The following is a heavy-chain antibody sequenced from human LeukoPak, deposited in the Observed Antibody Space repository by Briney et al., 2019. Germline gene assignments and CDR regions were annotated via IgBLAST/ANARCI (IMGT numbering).Heavy chain of an antibody. D-gene: IGHD6-19*01. J-gene: IGHJ4*02. CDR3: ARGGSSGWRDYFDY. CDR1: GGSISSHY. CDR2: IYYSGST. V-gene: IGHV4-59*11. Sequence: PSGTLSLTCTVSGGSISSHYWSWIRQPPGKGLEWIGYIYYSGSTNYNPSLKSRVTISVDTSKNQFSLKLSSVTAADTAVYYCARGGSSGWRDYFDYWGQGTLVTVSS.